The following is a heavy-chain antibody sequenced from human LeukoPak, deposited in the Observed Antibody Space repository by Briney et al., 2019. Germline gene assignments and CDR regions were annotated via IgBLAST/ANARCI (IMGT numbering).Heavy chain of an antibody. Sequence: GGSLRLSCAASGFTFSSYEMNWVRQAPGKGLEWVSYISSGGSTVYYADSVKGRFTISRDNAKNSLYLQMNSLRAEDTAVYYCVRVIIVGATGIWGQGTMVTVSS. CDR3: VRVIIVGATGI. V-gene: IGHV3-48*03. D-gene: IGHD1-26*01. CDR2: ISSGGSTV. CDR1: GFTFSSYE. J-gene: IGHJ3*02.